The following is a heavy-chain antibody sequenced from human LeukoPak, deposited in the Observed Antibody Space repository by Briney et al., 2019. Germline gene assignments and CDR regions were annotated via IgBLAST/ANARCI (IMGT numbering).Heavy chain of an antibody. CDR2: FDPEDGET. J-gene: IGHJ3*02. Sequence: ASVKVSCKVSGYTLTELSMHWVRQAPGKGLEWMGGFDPEDGETIYAQKFQGRVTMTEDTSTDTAYMELSSLRSEDTAVYYYATDRRGELYRNHAFDIWGQGTMVTVSS. CDR3: ATDRRGELYRNHAFDI. D-gene: IGHD1-14*01. CDR1: GYTLTELS. V-gene: IGHV1-24*01.